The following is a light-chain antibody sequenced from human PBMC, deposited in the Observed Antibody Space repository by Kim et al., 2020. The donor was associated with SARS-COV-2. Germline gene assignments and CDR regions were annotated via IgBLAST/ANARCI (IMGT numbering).Light chain of an antibody. CDR1: KLGGKF. V-gene: IGLV3-1*01. J-gene: IGLJ1*01. CDR2: QDS. CDR3: QAWDSSTDYV. Sequence: VSPGQPASITCSGDKLGGKFVCWYQQKPGQSPVLVIYQDSKRPSGIPERFSGSNSGDTATLTISGTQPMDEADYYCQAWDSSTDYVFGTGTKVTVL.